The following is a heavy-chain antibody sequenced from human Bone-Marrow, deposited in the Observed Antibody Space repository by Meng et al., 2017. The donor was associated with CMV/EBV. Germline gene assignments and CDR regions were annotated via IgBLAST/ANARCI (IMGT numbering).Heavy chain of an antibody. CDR2: IYYSGST. Sequence: SETLSLTCTVSGGSISSSSYYWGWIRQPPGKGLEWIGSIYYSGSTYYNPSLKSRVTISVDTSKNQFSLKLSSVTAADTAVYYCARLAPRWLQSGEWFDPCGQGTLVAVSS. CDR3: ARLAPRWLQSGEWFDP. CDR1: GGSISSSSYY. J-gene: IGHJ5*02. V-gene: IGHV4-39*01. D-gene: IGHD5-24*01.